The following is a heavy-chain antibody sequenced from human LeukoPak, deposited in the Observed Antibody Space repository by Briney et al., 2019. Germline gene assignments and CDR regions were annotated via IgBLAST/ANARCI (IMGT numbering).Heavy chain of an antibody. CDR1: GYTLTELS. J-gene: IGHJ4*02. CDR3: ARQMTTVTTAFDY. D-gene: IGHD4-17*01. Sequence: ASVKVSCKVSGYTLTELSMHWVRQAPGKGLEWMGGFDPEDGETIYAQKFQGRVTITADKSTSTAYMELSSLRSEDTAVYYCARQMTTVTTAFDYWGQGTLVTVSS. V-gene: IGHV1-24*01. CDR2: FDPEDGET.